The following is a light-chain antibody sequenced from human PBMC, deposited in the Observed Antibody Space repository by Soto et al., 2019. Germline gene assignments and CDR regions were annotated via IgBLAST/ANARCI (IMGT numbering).Light chain of an antibody. Sequence: QSALTQPASVSGSPGQPITIPCTGSADDVVSYNYVSWYQQHPGKAPNLLIYEVSNRPPGVSNRSSGSKTGNTASLTISGLQAEDEVDYYCSSYTGSSVIYVFGTGTRSPS. V-gene: IGLV2-14*01. CDR3: SSYTGSSVIYV. J-gene: IGLJ1*01. CDR2: EVS. CDR1: ADDVVSYNY.